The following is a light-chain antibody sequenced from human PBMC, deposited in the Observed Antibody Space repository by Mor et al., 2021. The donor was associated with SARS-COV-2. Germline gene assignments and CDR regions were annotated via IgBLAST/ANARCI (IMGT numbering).Light chain of an antibody. J-gene: IGKJ3*01. V-gene: IGKV1-12*01. CDR2: AAS. Sequence: SHGISSWLAWYQQKPGKAPKLLIYAASSLPSGVPSRFIGSGSGTDFTLTISSLQPEDFATYFCQQANIFPFTFGPGTKVDVK. CDR3: QQANIFPFT. CDR1: HGISSW.